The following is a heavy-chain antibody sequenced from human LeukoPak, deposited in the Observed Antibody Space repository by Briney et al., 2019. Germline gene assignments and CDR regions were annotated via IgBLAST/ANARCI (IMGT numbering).Heavy chain of an antibody. V-gene: IGHV3-23*01. CDR2: ISGNGGTT. CDR1: GFTFSNAY. D-gene: IGHD4-17*01. J-gene: IGHJ4*02. Sequence: PGGSLRLSCAASGFTFSNAYMSWVRQAPGKGLEWVSGISGNGGTTYYADSVKGRFTISRDNSRNTLYLQMNSLRVEDTAVYYCARSGYTTVAIPGTYWGQGTLVTVSS. CDR3: ARSGYTTVAIPGTY.